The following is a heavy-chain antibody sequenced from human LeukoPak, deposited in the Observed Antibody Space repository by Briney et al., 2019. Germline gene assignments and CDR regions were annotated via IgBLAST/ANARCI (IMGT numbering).Heavy chain of an antibody. CDR3: ARRYIVVVPAAISKGYYYYYYMDV. J-gene: IGHJ6*03. V-gene: IGHV1-8*03. CDR2: MNPNSGNT. D-gene: IGHD2-2*01. CDR1: GYTFTSYD. Sequence: GASVKVSCKASGYTFTSYDINWVRQATGQGLEWMGWMNPNSGNTGYAQKFQGRVTITRNTSISTAYMELSSLRSEDTAVYYCARRYIVVVPAAISKGYYYYYYMDVWGKGTTVTVSS.